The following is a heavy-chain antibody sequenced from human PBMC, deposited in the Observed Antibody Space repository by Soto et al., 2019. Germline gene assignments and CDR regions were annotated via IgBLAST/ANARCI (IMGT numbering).Heavy chain of an antibody. J-gene: IGHJ6*02. CDR3: AMVDVYVTPSPQDV. Sequence: SVKVSCKTSGDTFTSYGIGWARQAPGQGLEWMGWINTYNGNTNYAQNLQGRVTLTTDTSTSTAYMELRSLRSNDTAIYYCAMVDVYVTPSPQDVWGQVTTVTVSS. D-gene: IGHD3-16*01. CDR1: GDTFTSYG. V-gene: IGHV1-18*01. CDR2: INTYNGNT.